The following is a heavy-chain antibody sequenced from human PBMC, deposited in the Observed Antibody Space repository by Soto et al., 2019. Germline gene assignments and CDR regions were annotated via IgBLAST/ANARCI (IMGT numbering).Heavy chain of an antibody. V-gene: IGHV4-4*07. J-gene: IGHJ5*02. CDR1: GASISGFY. CDR2: IYATGTT. D-gene: IGHD1-1*01. CDR3: VRDGTKTLRDWFDP. Sequence: PSETLSLTCTVSGASISGFYWSWIRKSAGKGLEWIGRIYATGTTDYNPSLKSRVMMSVDTSKKQYSLKLRSVTAADTAVYYCVRDGTKTLRDWFDPWGQGISVTVSS.